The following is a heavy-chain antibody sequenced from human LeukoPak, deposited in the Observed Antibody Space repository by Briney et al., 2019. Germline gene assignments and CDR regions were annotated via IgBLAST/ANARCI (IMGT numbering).Heavy chain of an antibody. CDR3: ASGLRYFDLYY. Sequence: PSETLSLTCTVSGASFSNYYLSWIRQPAGKGLEWIGRISTSGSTYYNPSLKSRVTISVDTSKNQFSLKLSSVTAADTAVYYCASGLRYFDLYYWGQGTLVTVSS. CDR2: ISTSGST. V-gene: IGHV4-4*07. CDR1: GASFSNYY. J-gene: IGHJ4*02. D-gene: IGHD3-9*01.